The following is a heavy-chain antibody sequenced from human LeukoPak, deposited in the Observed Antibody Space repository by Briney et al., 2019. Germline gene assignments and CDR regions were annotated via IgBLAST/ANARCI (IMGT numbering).Heavy chain of an antibody. CDR1: GFTFSSYA. Sequence: GGSLRLSCAASGFTFSSYAMSWVRQAPGKGLVWVSRIYVDGRTTNYADSVKGRFTISRDNAKNTVYLEMNSLSVEDTATYYCIRDFRSADLWGQGTLVTVSS. V-gene: IGHV3-74*01. CDR3: IRDFRSADL. CDR2: IYVDGRTT. J-gene: IGHJ5*02.